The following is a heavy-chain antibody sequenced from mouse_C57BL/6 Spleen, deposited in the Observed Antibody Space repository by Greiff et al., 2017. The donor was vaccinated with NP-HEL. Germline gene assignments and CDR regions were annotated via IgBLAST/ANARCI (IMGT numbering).Heavy chain of an antibody. V-gene: IGHV3-6*01. D-gene: IGHD4-1*01. CDR3: ARGGNWDD. J-gene: IGHJ2*01. CDR1: GYSITSGYY. CDR2: ISYEGSN. Sequence: EVKLMESGPGLVKPSQSLSLTCSVTGYSITSGYYWNWIRQFPGNKLEWMGYISYEGSNNYNPSLNNRISITRDTSKNQFFLKLNSVTTEDTATYYCARGGNWDDWGQGTTLTVSS.